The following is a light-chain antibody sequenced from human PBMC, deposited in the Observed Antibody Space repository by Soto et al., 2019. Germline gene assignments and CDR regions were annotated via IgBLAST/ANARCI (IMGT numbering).Light chain of an antibody. CDR1: RSVSSN. CDR3: QQYNNWPPYT. J-gene: IGKJ2*01. Sequence: EILMTQSPATLSVSPGERVTLSCRASRSVSSNLAWYQQKPGQAPRLLLYGASTRATGIPARFSGSGSGTEFTLTISSLQSEDFAVYYCQQYNNWPPYTFGQGTKLESK. CDR2: GAS. V-gene: IGKV3-15*01.